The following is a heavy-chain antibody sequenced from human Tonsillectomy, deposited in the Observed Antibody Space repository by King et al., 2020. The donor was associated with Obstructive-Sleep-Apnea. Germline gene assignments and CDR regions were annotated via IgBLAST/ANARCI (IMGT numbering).Heavy chain of an antibody. CDR1: GGSINSGTHY. CDR3: ARAVIHLAVGHYLEY. Sequence: QLQESGPGLVKPSETLSLTCTVSGGSINSGTHYWGWLRQPPGKGLEWVANIYFSGSSYYNPSLKSRVTISVDTSKNQFSLKLTSVTAADTAVYYCARAVIHLAVGHYLEYWGQGTLVTVSS. J-gene: IGHJ4*02. D-gene: IGHD5-18*01. V-gene: IGHV4-39*07. CDR2: IYFSGSS.